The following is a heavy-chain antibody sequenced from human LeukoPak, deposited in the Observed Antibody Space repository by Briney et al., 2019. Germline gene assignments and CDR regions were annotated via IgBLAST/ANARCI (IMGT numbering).Heavy chain of an antibody. V-gene: IGHV3-23*01. J-gene: IGHJ4*02. CDR3: AKDPYTYYYDSSGYTFDY. Sequence: GGSLRLSCVASRLPFSTYAMSWVRQAPGKGLEWVSTMSASGFSTYYRDSVEGRFTISRDNSKNALYLQMNSLRAKDTAVYYCAKDPYTYYYDSSGYTFDYWGQGTLVTVSP. CDR1: RLPFSTYA. D-gene: IGHD3-22*01. CDR2: MSASGFST.